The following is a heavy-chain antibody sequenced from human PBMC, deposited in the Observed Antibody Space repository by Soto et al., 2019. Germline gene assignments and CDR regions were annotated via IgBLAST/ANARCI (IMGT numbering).Heavy chain of an antibody. CDR3: ARGGEEVYGDYMYWFDP. CDR1: GYTFTSYG. CDR2: ISAYNGNT. Sequence: ASVKVSCKASGYTFTSYGISWVRQAPGQGLEWMGWISAYNGNTNYAQKLQGRGTMTTDTSTSTAYMELRSLRSDETAVYYCARGGEEVYGDYMYWFDPWGQGTLVTVSS. D-gene: IGHD4-17*01. V-gene: IGHV1-18*01. J-gene: IGHJ5*02.